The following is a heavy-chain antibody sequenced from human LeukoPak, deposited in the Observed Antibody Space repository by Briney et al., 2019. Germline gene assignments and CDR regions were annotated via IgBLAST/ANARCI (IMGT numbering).Heavy chain of an antibody. CDR3: CSTNSFSY. V-gene: IGHV3-7*01. CDR1: GFAFSNYW. CDR2: IKQDGSET. D-gene: IGHD2-2*01. J-gene: IGHJ4*02. Sequence: GSLRLSYAASGFAFSNYWMNWVRQAPGKGLEWVANIKQDGSETYYVDSVKGRFTISRDNAKNSLYLQMNSLRAEDTALYYCCSTNSFSYWGQGTLVTVSP.